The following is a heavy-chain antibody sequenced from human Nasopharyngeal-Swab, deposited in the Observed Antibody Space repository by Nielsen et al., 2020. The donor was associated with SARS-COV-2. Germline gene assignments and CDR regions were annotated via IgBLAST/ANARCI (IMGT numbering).Heavy chain of an antibody. V-gene: IGHV4-39*01. D-gene: IGHD3-3*01. J-gene: IGHJ3*02. CDR2: VYYSGRT. CDR3: ARVHNFDFWSGYHSAFDI. Sequence: SETLSLTCTVSGGSVSSSIYYWGWIRQPPGKGLQWIGSVYYSGRTYNNPSLKSRVTISVQTSRNQFSLRLTSVTAADTAVYYCARVHNFDFWSGYHSAFDIWGQGTMVTISS. CDR1: GGSVSSSIYY.